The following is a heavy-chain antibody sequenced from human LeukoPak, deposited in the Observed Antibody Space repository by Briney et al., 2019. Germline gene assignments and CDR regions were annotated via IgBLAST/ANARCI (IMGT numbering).Heavy chain of an antibody. D-gene: IGHD3-22*01. CDR1: GYSFTSYW. Sequence: GESLKISCKGSGYSFTSYWIGWVRQMPGKGLEWMGIIYPGDSDTRYSPSFQGQVTISADKSISTAYLQWSSLKASDTAMYYCAATPGYYDSSGYYSGVGGWFDPWGQGTLVTVSP. CDR3: AATPGYYDSSGYYSGVGGWFDP. J-gene: IGHJ5*02. V-gene: IGHV5-51*01. CDR2: IYPGDSDT.